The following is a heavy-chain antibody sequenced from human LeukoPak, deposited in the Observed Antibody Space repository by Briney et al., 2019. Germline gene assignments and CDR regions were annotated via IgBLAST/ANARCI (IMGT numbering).Heavy chain of an antibody. CDR2: ISWDSDSI. J-gene: IGHJ4*02. D-gene: IGHD3-3*01. Sequence: PGGSLRLSCAASGFIFDDYAMHWVRQAPGKGLEWVSGISWDSDSIDYADSVKGRFTISRENAKNSLYLQMNSLRAEDTALYYCARGEKGYDFWSGYYTLFDYWGQGTLVTVSS. V-gene: IGHV3-9*01. CDR1: GFIFDDYA. CDR3: ARGEKGYDFWSGYYTLFDY.